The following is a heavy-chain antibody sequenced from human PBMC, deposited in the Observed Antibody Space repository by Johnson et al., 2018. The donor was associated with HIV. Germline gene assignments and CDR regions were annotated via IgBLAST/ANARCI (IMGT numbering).Heavy chain of an antibody. V-gene: IGHV3-66*01. CDR2: IYTGGST. Sequence: VQLVESGGGLVQPGGSLRLSCAASAFTVSDNYLSWVRQAPGKGLEWVSVIYTGGSTYYADSVTGRFTISRDNSKNTLYLQMRADDTAVYYCASSITGAHRGAFDIWGQGTMVTVSS. CDR1: AFTVSDNY. CDR3: ASSITGAHRGAFDI. J-gene: IGHJ3*02. D-gene: IGHD1-20*01.